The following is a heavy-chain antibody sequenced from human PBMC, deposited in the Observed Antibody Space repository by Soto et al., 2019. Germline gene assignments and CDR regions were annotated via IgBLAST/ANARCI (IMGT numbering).Heavy chain of an antibody. CDR3: ARDRFGGTQGTTWLDP. Sequence: QEQLAESGGGVVQPGRSLRLSCAASGFNFRAYGMHWVRQAQGRGLEWVAVIGHDGDDTFYGDSVKGRFSISRDNPRNTLYLQMNDLRAEDTAMYFCARDRFGGTQGTTWLDPWGQGTLVIVSS. V-gene: IGHV3-33*01. D-gene: IGHD1-26*01. CDR2: IGHDGDDT. CDR1: GFNFRAYG. J-gene: IGHJ5*02.